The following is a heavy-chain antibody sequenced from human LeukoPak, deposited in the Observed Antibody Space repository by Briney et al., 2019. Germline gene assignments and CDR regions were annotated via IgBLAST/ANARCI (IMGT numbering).Heavy chain of an antibody. CDR1: GLTFSNAW. CDR2: SKSKTDGGTT. D-gene: IGHD2-15*01. CDR3: ATDGYCSGGSCYSYDN. Sequence: GGSLRLSCAASGLTFSNAWVTWVRQAPGKGLEWVGRSKSKTDGGTTDYGAPVKARFSISRDDSKSTLYLQMNSLKTEDTAVYYCATDGYCSGGSCYSYDNWGQGTLVTVSS. V-gene: IGHV3-15*01. J-gene: IGHJ4*02.